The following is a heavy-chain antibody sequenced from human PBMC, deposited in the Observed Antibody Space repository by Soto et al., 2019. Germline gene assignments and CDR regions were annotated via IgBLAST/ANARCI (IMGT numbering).Heavy chain of an antibody. CDR3: ASILGYWTNGVCPDDAFDI. CDR1: CGSISSGGYY. D-gene: IGHD2-8*01. CDR2: IYYSGST. J-gene: IGHJ3*02. V-gene: IGHV4-31*03. Sequence: PSETLSLPCFVSCGSISSGGYYWSWIRQHPGKGLEWIGYIYYSGSTYYNPSIKSRVTISVDTSKNQFSLKLSSVTAADTAVYCCASILGYWTNGVCPDDAFDIRGKGTMVT.